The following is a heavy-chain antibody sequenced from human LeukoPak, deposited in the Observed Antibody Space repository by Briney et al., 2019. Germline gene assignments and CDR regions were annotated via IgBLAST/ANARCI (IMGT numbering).Heavy chain of an antibody. CDR1: GFTLSIYA. CDR3: ARGEGYYDSSGYYLPAFDI. CDR2: ISRSGSYI. J-gene: IGHJ3*02. Sequence: GGSLRLSCEGSGFTLSIYAMNWVRQAPGKGLEWVSSISRSGSYIFFADSVKGRFSISRDNAMNSLYLQMNSLRAEDTAVYYCARGEGYYDSSGYYLPAFDIWGQGTMVTVSS. V-gene: IGHV3-21*01. D-gene: IGHD3-22*01.